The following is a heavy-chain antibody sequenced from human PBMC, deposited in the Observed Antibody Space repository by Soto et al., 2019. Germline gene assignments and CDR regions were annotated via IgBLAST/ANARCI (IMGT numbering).Heavy chain of an antibody. Sequence: QVQLQESGPGLVKPSETLSLTCTVSGGSISSYYWSWIRQPPGKGLEWIGYIYYSGSTNYNPSLKSRVTTSVDTSNNQFSLKLSSVTAADTAVYYCARTARVVKGQWYFDLWGRGTLVTVSS. CDR3: ARTARVVKGQWYFDL. CDR2: IYYSGST. CDR1: GGSISSYY. D-gene: IGHD2-15*01. V-gene: IGHV4-59*08. J-gene: IGHJ2*01.